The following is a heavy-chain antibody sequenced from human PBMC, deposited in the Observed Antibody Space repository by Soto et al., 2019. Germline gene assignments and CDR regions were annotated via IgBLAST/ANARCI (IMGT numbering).Heavy chain of an antibody. D-gene: IGHD5-18*01. Sequence: QVQLQESGPGLVKPSDTLSLTCAVSGYSISSSNWWGWIRQPPGKGLEWIGYIYYSGSTYYNPSLMRRVTMSVDTSNNQFSLRLSSVTAVDTAVYYCASKSNSHYYFDFWGQGTLVTVSS. CDR2: IYYSGST. V-gene: IGHV4-28*01. CDR3: ASKSNSHYYFDF. CDR1: GYSISSSNW. J-gene: IGHJ4*02.